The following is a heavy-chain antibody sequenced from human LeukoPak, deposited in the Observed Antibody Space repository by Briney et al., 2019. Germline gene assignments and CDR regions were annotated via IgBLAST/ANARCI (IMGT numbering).Heavy chain of an antibody. CDR2: INHSGST. Sequence: SETLSLTCAVYGGSFSGYYWSWIRQPPGKGLEWIGEINHSGSTNYNPSLKSRVTISVDTSKNQFSLKLSSVTAADTAVYYCARGRSGLAHSWYGRGYYYYMDVWGKGTTVTVSS. D-gene: IGHD6-13*01. V-gene: IGHV4-34*01. CDR1: GGSFSGYY. CDR3: ARGRSGLAHSWYGRGYYYYMDV. J-gene: IGHJ6*03.